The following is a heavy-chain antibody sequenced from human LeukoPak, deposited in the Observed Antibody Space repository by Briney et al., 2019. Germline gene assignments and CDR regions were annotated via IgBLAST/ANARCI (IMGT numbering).Heavy chain of an antibody. CDR3: ARTKEMASISYFDS. Sequence: GGSLRLSCAASGFTFDNYGINWVRQAPGKGLEWVSRIHWNGGRTGYADSVKGRFTISRDNAKNSLYLQMNSLRAEDTAVYYCARTKEMASISYFDSWGQGTLVTVSS. CDR1: GFTFDNYG. V-gene: IGHV3-20*04. D-gene: IGHD5-24*01. CDR2: IHWNGGRT. J-gene: IGHJ4*02.